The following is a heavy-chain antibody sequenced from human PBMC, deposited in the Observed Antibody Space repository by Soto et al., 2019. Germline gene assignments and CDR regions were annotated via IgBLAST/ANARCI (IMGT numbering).Heavy chain of an antibody. D-gene: IGHD2-21*02. V-gene: IGHV1-46*03. Sequence: AASVKVSCKASGYTFTSYYMNWVRQAPGQGLEWLGIINPSGGYTTYAQRFLGRVTMTSDTSTSTVHMELGSLTSEDTAVYYCARGGGIVVVTAPYDQWGQGTLVTVSS. CDR1: GYTFTSYY. CDR3: ARGGGIVVVTAPYDQ. CDR2: INPSGGYT. J-gene: IGHJ4*02.